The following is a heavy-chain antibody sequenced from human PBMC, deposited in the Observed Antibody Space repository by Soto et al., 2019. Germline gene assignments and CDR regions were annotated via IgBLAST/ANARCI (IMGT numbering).Heavy chain of an antibody. CDR3: ARELDGTRQIDN. J-gene: IGHJ4*02. V-gene: IGHV3-21*01. Sequence: EVQLVESGGGLVKPGGSLRLSCAASGFTFSNYGMNWVRQAPGKGLEWVSSISSSSSNIYYGDSVKGRFTISRDNAKSSLYLQMNSLRAEDSAMYYCARELDGTRQIDNWGQGTLVTVSS. CDR2: ISSSSSNI. CDR1: GFTFSNYG. D-gene: IGHD2-2*01.